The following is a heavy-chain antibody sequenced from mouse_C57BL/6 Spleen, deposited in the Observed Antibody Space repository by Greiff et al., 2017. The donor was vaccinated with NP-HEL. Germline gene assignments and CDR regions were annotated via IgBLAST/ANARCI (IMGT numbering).Heavy chain of an antibody. D-gene: IGHD4-1*02. J-gene: IGHJ1*03. Sequence: QVQLQQPGAELVKPGASVKLSCKASGYTFTSYWMHWVKQRPGQGLEWIGMIHPNSGSTNYNEKFKSKATLTVDKSSSTAYMQLSSLTSEDSAVYYCASTGAGGDWYFDVWGTGTTVTVSS. CDR2: IHPNSGST. V-gene: IGHV1-64*01. CDR3: ASTGAGGDWYFDV. CDR1: GYTFTSYW.